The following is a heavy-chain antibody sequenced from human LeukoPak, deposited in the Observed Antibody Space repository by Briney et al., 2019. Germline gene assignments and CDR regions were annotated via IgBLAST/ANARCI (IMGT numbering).Heavy chain of an antibody. Sequence: PSETLSLTCTVSGGSISNYYWGWIRQPPGKGPEWIGSIYYSGTTYHNPSLKSRVTISVDTSRNQFSLKVSSVTDADTDVYYRARQRRYDYYMDVWGKGTTVTVSS. V-gene: IGHV4-39*01. D-gene: IGHD3-9*01. J-gene: IGHJ6*03. CDR3: ARQRRYDYYMDV. CDR1: GGSISNYY. CDR2: IYYSGTT.